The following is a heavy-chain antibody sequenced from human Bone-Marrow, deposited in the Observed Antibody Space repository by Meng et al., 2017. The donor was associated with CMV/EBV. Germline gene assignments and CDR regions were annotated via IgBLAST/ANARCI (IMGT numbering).Heavy chain of an antibody. CDR2: ISGSGGST. J-gene: IGHJ4*02. V-gene: IGHV3-23*01. Sequence: GGSLRLSCAASGFTFGIYAMSWVRQAPGKGLEWVSAISGSGGSTYYADSVKGRFTISRDNSKNTLYLQMNSLRAEDTAVYYCAKDREDIAAASDGFDDWGQGTLVTVSS. D-gene: IGHD6-13*01. CDR3: AKDREDIAAASDGFDD. CDR1: GFTFGIYA.